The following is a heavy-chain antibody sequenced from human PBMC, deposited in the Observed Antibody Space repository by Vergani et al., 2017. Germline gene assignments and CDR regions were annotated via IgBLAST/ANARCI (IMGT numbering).Heavy chain of an antibody. V-gene: IGHV1-69*02. D-gene: IGHD3-16*02. Sequence: QVQLEQSGAEVKKPGSSVTVSCRASGGTFGSHTISWVRQAPGQGLEWVGRVIPHLEITTLAQHLQGRVIITADKSTDTAYMELISLRPEDTAVYYCAGTTYYDYVWGSYRPNGYFDLWGRGTLVTVSS. CDR2: VIPHLEIT. CDR1: GGTFGSHT. CDR3: AGTTYYDYVWGSYRPNGYFDL. J-gene: IGHJ2*01.